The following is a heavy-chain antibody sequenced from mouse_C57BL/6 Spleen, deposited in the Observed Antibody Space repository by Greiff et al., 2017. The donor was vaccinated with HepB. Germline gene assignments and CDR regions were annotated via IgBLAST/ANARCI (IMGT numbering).Heavy chain of an antibody. CDR3: ARDGGLLGRGFDY. V-gene: IGHV5-16*01. CDR2: INYDGSST. D-gene: IGHD2-3*01. Sequence: EVQVVESEGGLVQPGSSMKLSCTASGFTFSDYYMAWVRQVPEKGLEWVANINYDGSSTYYLDSLKSRFIISRDNAKNILYLQMSSLKSEDTATYYCARDGGLLGRGFDYWGQGTTLTVSS. J-gene: IGHJ2*01. CDR1: GFTFSDYY.